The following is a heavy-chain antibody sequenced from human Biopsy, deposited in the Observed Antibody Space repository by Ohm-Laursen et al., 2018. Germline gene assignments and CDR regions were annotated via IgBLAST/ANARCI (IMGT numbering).Heavy chain of an antibody. CDR3: ARATNSTGWPYYYFYGMDV. CDR1: GGPISSDY. D-gene: IGHD2/OR15-2a*01. CDR2: IYYSGST. Sequence: SETLSLTCTVSGGPISSDYWSWIRQTPGKGLEWIGYIYYSGSTNYNPSLKSRVTIPVDTSKNQFSLRLNSVTAADTAVYYCARATNSTGWPYYYFYGMDVWGQGTTVTVSS. J-gene: IGHJ6*02. V-gene: IGHV4-59*01.